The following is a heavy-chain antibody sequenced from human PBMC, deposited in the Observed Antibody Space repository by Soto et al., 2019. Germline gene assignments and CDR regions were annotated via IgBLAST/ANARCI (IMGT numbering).Heavy chain of an antibody. CDR3: ARGLPLFYGVFNYYYYMDV. V-gene: IGHV4-31*03. CDR2: IYYSGST. J-gene: IGHJ6*03. Sequence: PAETLSLTCTVSGGSISSGGYYWSWIRQHPGKGLEWIGYIYYSGSTYYNPSLKSRVTISVDTSKNQFSLKLSSVTAADTAVYYCARGLPLFYGVFNYYYYMDVWGKGTTVTVSS. CDR1: GGSISSGGYY. D-gene: IGHD4-17*01.